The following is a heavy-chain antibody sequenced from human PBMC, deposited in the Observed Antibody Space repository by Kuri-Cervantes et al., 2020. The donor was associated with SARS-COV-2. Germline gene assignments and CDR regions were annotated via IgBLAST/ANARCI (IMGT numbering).Heavy chain of an antibody. D-gene: IGHD3-3*01. Sequence: ASVKVSCKPSGYTFTSFGTTWVRQAPGQGLEWMGWISAYNGNTNYAQKLQGRVTMTTDTSTSTAYMELRSLRSEDTAVYYCARDSLAEWLGDAFDIWGQGTMVTVSS. CDR3: ARDSLAEWLGDAFDI. CDR1: GYTFTSFG. J-gene: IGHJ3*02. CDR2: ISAYNGNT. V-gene: IGHV1-18*01.